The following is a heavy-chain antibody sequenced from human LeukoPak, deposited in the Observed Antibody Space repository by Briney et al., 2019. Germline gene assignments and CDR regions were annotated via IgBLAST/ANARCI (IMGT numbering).Heavy chain of an antibody. D-gene: IGHD6-6*01. CDR3: ARDAEYSSSSEVWFDP. Sequence: PSETLSLTCTVSGGSISSSSYYWSWIRQPAGKGLEWIGRIYTSGSTNYNPSLKSRVTMSVDTSKNQFSLKLSSVTAADTAVYYCARDAEYSSSSEVWFDPWGQGTLVTVSS. CDR1: GGSISSSSYY. CDR2: IYTSGST. J-gene: IGHJ5*02. V-gene: IGHV4-61*02.